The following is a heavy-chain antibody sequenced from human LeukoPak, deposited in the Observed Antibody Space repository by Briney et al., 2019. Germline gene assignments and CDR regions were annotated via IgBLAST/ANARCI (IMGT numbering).Heavy chain of an antibody. Sequence: ASVKVSCKASGGTFSSYAMSWVRQAPGQGLEWMGGIIPIFGTANYAQKFQGRVTITTDESTSTAYMELSSLRSEDTAVYYCARGGDYSNYLCGNYWGQGTLVTVSS. V-gene: IGHV1-69*05. CDR1: GGTFSSYA. CDR3: ARGGDYSNYLCGNY. CDR2: IIPIFGTA. J-gene: IGHJ4*02. D-gene: IGHD4-11*01.